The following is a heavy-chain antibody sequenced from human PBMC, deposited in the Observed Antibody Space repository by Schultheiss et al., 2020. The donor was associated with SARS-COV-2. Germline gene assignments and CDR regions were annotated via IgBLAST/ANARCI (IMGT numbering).Heavy chain of an antibody. D-gene: IGHD3-10*01. CDR3: AKGGGVLLWFGELLFDY. J-gene: IGHJ4*02. Sequence: GESLKISCAVSGFTFSKYWMSWVRQAPGKGLEWVSVIYSCGSTYYADSVKGRFTISRDNSKNTLYLQMNSLRAEDTAVYYCAKGGGVLLWFGELLFDYWGQGTLVTVSS. V-gene: IGHV3-66*02. CDR2: IYSCGST. CDR1: GFTFSKYW.